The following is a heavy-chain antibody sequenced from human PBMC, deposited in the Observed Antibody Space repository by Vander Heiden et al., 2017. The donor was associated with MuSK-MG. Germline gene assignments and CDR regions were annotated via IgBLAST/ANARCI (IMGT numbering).Heavy chain of an antibody. V-gene: IGHV4-59*08. D-gene: IGHD5-12*01. Sequence: QVQLQESGPGLVKPSETLPLTCTVSGGSISRYYWSWIRQPPGKGLEWIGYIYYSGSTNYNPSLKSRVTIAVDTSKNQFSLKLSSVTAADTAVYYCARRLPVEMATIYYYYYGMDVWGQGTTVTVSS. CDR3: ARRLPVEMATIYYYYYGMDV. J-gene: IGHJ6*02. CDR2: IYYSGST. CDR1: GGSISRYY.